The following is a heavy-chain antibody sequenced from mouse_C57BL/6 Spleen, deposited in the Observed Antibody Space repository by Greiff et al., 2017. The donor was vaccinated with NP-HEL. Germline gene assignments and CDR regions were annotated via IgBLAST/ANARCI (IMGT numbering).Heavy chain of an antibody. J-gene: IGHJ4*01. CDR2: IWTGGGT. CDR1: GFSLPRYA. Sequence: VKLLESGPGLVAPSQSLSNTCTVSGFSLPRYATSWVRQPTGKGLEWLGVIWTGGGTNYNSALKSRLSISKDNSKSQVFLKMNSLQTDDTARYYCARKGSYDYEDDYAMDYWAQGTSFTVSS. V-gene: IGHV2-9-1*01. CDR3: ARKGSYDYEDDYAMDY. D-gene: IGHD2-4*01.